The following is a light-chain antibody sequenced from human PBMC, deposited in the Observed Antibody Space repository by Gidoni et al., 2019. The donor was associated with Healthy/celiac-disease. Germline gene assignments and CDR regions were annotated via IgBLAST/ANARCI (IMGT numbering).Light chain of an antibody. CDR2: GKN. V-gene: IGLV3-19*01. J-gene: IGLJ2*01. Sequence: SSELTQDPAVSVDVGQTVRITCQGDSLRSYEASWYQQKPGQAPVLVIYGKNNRPSGIPDRFSGSSSGNTASLTITGAQAEDEADYYCNSRDSSGNLVVFGGGTKLTVL. CDR1: SLRSYE. CDR3: NSRDSSGNLVV.